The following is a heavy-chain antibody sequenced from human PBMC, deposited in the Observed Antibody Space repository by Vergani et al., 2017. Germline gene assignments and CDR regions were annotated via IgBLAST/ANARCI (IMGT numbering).Heavy chain of an antibody. Sequence: QVQILQSGGGVVQPGGSLRLSCTLSGFTLNTYGIHWVRQAPGKGLEWVSFIRYDGSSEYYGDSVKGRFTISRDKSQNTVNLQMNNLRTEDTAVYFCANSVSAGNVGVAYFGLDVWGRGTTVTVSS. V-gene: IGHV3-30*02. CDR3: ANSVSAGNVGVAYFGLDV. CDR2: IRYDGSSE. CDR1: GFTLNTYG. J-gene: IGHJ6*02. D-gene: IGHD1-26*01.